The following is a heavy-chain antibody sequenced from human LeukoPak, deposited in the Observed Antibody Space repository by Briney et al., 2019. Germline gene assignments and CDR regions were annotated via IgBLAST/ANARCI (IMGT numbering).Heavy chain of an antibody. V-gene: IGHV1-24*01. Sequence: GASVKVSCKASGYTFTNNFMHWVRQAPGKGLEWMGGFDPEDGETIYAQKFQGRVTMTEDTSTDTAYMELSSLRSEDTAVYYCATNNPPGSGYYYFNAFDIWGQGTMVTVSS. CDR2: FDPEDGET. J-gene: IGHJ3*02. CDR3: ATNNPPGSGYYYFNAFDI. CDR1: GYTFTNNF. D-gene: IGHD3-22*01.